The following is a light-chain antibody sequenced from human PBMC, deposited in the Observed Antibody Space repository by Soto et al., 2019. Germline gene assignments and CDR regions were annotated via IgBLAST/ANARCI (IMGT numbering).Light chain of an antibody. CDR3: QQYYSTPLT. CDR2: WAS. Sequence: DIVMTQSPDSLAESLGERATINCKSSQSVLYSSNNKNYLAWYQQKPGQPPKLLIYWASTLESGVPDRFSGSGSGKDFTLTISSRQAEDVAVYYCQQYYSTPLTFGGGTKVEIK. CDR1: QSVLYSSNNKNY. V-gene: IGKV4-1*01. J-gene: IGKJ4*01.